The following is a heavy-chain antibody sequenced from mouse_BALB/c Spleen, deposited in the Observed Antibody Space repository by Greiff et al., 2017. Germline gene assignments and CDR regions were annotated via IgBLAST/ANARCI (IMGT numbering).Heavy chain of an antibody. CDR1: GFAFSSYD. J-gene: IGHJ4*01. CDR3: ARHGGSYYYAMDY. CDR2: ISSGGGST. Sequence: EVMLVESGGGLVKPGGSLKLSCAASGFAFSSYDMSWVRQTPEKRLEWVAYISSGGGSTYYPDTVKGRFTISRDNAKNTLYLQMSSLKSEDTAMYYCARHGGSYYYAMDYGGQGASVTVAS. V-gene: IGHV5-12-1*01.